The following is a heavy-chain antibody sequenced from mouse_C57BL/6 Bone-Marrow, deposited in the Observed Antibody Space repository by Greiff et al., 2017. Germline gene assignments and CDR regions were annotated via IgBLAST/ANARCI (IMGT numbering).Heavy chain of an antibody. Sequence: VMLVESGPELVKPGASVKISCKASGYAFSSSWMNWVKQRPGKGLEWIGRIYPGDGDTNYNGKFKGKATLTADKSSSTAYMQLSSLTSADSAVYFCLLLRYYYAMDYWGQGTSVTVSS. CDR2: IYPGDGDT. V-gene: IGHV1-82*01. CDR1: GYAFSSSW. D-gene: IGHD1-1*01. CDR3: LLLRYYYAMDY. J-gene: IGHJ4*01.